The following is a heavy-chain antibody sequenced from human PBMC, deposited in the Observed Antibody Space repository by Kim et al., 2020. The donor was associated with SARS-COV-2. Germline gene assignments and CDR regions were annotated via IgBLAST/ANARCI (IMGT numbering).Heavy chain of an antibody. J-gene: IGHJ6*02. CDR3: ARKQLVPYYYYYYGMDV. V-gene: IGHV4-34*01. D-gene: IGHD6-13*01. Sequence: SETLSLTCAVYGGSFSGYYWSWIRQPPGKGLEWIGEINHSGSTNYNPSLKSRVTISVDTSKNQFSLKLSSVTAADTAVYYCARKQLVPYYYYYYGMDVWGQGTTVTVSS. CDR2: INHSGST. CDR1: GGSFSGYY.